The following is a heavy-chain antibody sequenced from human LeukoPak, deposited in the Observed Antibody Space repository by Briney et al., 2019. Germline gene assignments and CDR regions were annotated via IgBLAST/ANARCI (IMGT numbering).Heavy chain of an antibody. J-gene: IGHJ4*02. CDR1: GFTFSSYG. D-gene: IGHD2-21*02. CDR2: IWYDGSNK. Sequence: PGRSLRLSCAASGFTFSSYGMHWVRQAPGKGLEWVAVIWYDGSNKYYADSVKARFTISRDNSKNTLYLQMNSLRAEDTAVYYCARAPDSDPPVFDCWGQGTLVTVSS. V-gene: IGHV3-33*01. CDR3: ARAPDSDPPVFDC.